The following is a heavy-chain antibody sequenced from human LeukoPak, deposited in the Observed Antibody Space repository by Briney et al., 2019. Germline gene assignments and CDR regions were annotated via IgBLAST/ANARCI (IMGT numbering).Heavy chain of an antibody. V-gene: IGHV1-2*02. D-gene: IGHD3-9*01. J-gene: IGHJ4*02. CDR1: GYTFTGYY. Sequence: ASVKVSCKASGYTFTGYYMHWVRQAPGQGLEWMGWINPNSGGTNYAQKFQGRVTMTWDTSISTAYMELSRLRSDDTAVYYCAREYILTAYYGDYWGQGTLVTVSS. CDR3: AREYILTAYYGDY. CDR2: INPNSGGT.